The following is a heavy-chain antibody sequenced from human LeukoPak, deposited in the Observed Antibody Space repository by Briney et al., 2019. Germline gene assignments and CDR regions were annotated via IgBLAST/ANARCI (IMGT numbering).Heavy chain of an antibody. J-gene: IGHJ4*02. V-gene: IGHV3-23*01. CDR2: IDGSGGST. D-gene: IGHD1-7*01. CDR1: GFTFSSYA. Sequence: GGSLRLSCAASGFTFSSYAMSWVRQSAGKGLEWVSAIDGSGGSTYYADSVKGRFTISRDNSKNTLYLQMNSLRAEDTAVYYCAKEDWNSYYFDYWGQGTLVTVSS. CDR3: AKEDWNSYYFDY.